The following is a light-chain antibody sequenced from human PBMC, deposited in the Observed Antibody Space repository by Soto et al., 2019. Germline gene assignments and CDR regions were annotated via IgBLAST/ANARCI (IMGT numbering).Light chain of an antibody. Sequence: EIVLTQSPGTLSLSPGERATLSCRASHSFISNYVAWYQQKPGQAPRLLIYGGSSRATGIPDRFSGSGSGTDFTLTISSLAPEDAAVYYCQQYCSSLSWTFGQGTKVEIK. CDR1: HSFISNY. CDR2: GGS. J-gene: IGKJ1*01. CDR3: QQYCSSLSWT. V-gene: IGKV3-20*01.